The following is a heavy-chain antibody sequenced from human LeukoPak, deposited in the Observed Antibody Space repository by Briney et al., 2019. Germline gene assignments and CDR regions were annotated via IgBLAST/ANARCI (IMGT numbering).Heavy chain of an antibody. V-gene: IGHV3-7*01. CDR2: IKQDGSEK. CDR3: ARDCAYCGGDCTFDY. D-gene: IGHD2-21*01. J-gene: IGHJ4*02. Sequence: GGPLRLSCAASGFTFSSYWMSWVRQAPGKGLEWVANIKQDGSEKYYVDSVKGRFTISRDNAKNSLYLQMNSLRAEDTAVYYCARDCAYCGGDCTFDYWGQGTLVTVSS. CDR1: GFTFSSYW.